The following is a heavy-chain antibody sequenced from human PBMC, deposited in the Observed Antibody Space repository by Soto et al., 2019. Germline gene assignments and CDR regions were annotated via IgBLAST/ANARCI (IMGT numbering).Heavy chain of an antibody. D-gene: IGHD3-10*01. J-gene: IGHJ5*01. Sequence: ASVKVSCKASGGTFGNLGISWLRQAPGQGLEWMGGTIPIFDTPHYAEKFRDRLTITADATSTAYMELTSLSSEDTATHYCARDREDGSGTKYNWFDSWGQGTLVTVSS. CDR1: GGTFGNLG. CDR2: TIPIFDTP. V-gene: IGHV1-69*13. CDR3: ARDREDGSGTKYNWFDS.